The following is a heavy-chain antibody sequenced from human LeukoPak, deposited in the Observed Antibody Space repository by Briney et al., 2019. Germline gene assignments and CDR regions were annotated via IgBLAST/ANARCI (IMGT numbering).Heavy chain of an antibody. CDR3: ARDCGGDSYLGAFDI. Sequence: PSETLSLTCTVSGYSISSGYYCGWIRQPPGKGLEWIGSIYHSGSTYYNPSLKSRLTISVDTSKNQFSLKLNSVTAADTAVYFCARDCGGDSYLGAFDIWGQGTMVTVSS. D-gene: IGHD2-21*02. CDR1: GYSISSGYY. V-gene: IGHV4-38-2*02. J-gene: IGHJ3*02. CDR2: IYHSGST.